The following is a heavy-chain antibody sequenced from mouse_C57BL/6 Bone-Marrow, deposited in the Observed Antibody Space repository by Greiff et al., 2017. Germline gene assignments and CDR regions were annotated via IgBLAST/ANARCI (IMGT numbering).Heavy chain of an antibody. J-gene: IGHJ1*03. Sequence: LVESGPELVKPGASVKLSCKASGYTFTSYDINWVKQRPGQGLAWIGWIYPRDGSTKYNEKFKGKATLTVDTSSRTAYMELHSLTSEDSAVYFCARDYGSSYWYFDVWGTGTTVTVSS. CDR2: IYPRDGST. CDR3: ARDYGSSYWYFDV. V-gene: IGHV1-85*01. CDR1: GYTFTSYD. D-gene: IGHD1-1*01.